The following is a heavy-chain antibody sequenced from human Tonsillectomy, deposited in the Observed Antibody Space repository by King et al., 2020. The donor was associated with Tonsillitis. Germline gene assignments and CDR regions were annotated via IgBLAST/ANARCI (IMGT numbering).Heavy chain of an antibody. Sequence: VQLVESGGGLVQPGGSLRLSCAASGFIFCNYYMSWVRQAPGKGLEWVANIRHDGSDTGYVDSVKGRFTISRDNAKNSVYLQMNSLRAEDTAVYYCATGSSGRDAYPDYWGQGTLVTVSS. CDR2: IRHDGSDT. CDR3: ATGSSGRDAYPDY. V-gene: IGHV3-7*01. D-gene: IGHD5-24*01. CDR1: GFIFCNYY. J-gene: IGHJ4*02.